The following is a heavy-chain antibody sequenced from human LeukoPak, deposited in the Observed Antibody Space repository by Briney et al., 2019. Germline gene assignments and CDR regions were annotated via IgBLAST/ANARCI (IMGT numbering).Heavy chain of an antibody. CDR1: GFSFDDYA. V-gene: IGHV3-43D*03. CDR2: ISWDGGST. J-gene: IGHJ6*02. D-gene: IGHD1-20*01. CDR3: SKDITRYITSGPLGMDV. Sequence: PGGSLRLSCAASGFSFDDYAMHWVRQAPGKGLEWVALISWDGGSTSYADSVKGRFTISRDNSKNSLYLQMNSLRPEDTDLYYCSKDITRYITSGPLGMDVWGHGTTVTVSS.